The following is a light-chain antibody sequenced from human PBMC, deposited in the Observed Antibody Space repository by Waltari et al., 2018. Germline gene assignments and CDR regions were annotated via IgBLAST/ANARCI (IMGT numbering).Light chain of an antibody. CDR2: GAS. CDR3: QHYRSLPVT. CDR1: QGVSRA. J-gene: IGKJ1*01. V-gene: IGKV3-20*01. Sequence: EIVLTQSPGTLSLSLGERATVSCRARQGVSRALAWYQQKPGQAPRLLIYGASTRATGIPDRFSGSGSGTDFSLTISRLEPEDFAVYYCQHYRSLPVTFGQGTKVEIK.